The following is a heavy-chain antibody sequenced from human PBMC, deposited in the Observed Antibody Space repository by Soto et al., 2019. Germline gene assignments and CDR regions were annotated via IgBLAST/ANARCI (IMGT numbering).Heavy chain of an antibody. V-gene: IGHV3-23*01. D-gene: IGHD3-16*01. CDR1: GFDFSSYA. CDR2: IGGSGDNI. J-gene: IGHJ3*01. CDR3: VKHDYKGESGYTFRPAIEG. Sequence: GGSLILSCAASGFDFSSYAMSWGLQAPVKGLEWVSGIGGSGDNIYYADSVKGRFTISRDNSKNTTFLQMNRVRGEDTAVYYCVKHDYKGESGYTFRPAIEGRGQGT.